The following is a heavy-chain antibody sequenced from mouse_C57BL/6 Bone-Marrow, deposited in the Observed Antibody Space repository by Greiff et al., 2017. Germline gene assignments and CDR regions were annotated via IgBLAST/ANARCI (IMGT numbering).Heavy chain of an antibody. D-gene: IGHD2-4*01. Sequence: QVQLQQSGAELARPGASVKLSCKASGYTFTSYGISWVKQRTGQGLEWIGEIYPRSGNTYYNEKFKGKATLTADKSSSTAYMELRSLTSEDSAVYFCARIPYDYDWFAYWGQATLVTVSA. V-gene: IGHV1-81*01. CDR3: ARIPYDYDWFAY. CDR2: IYPRSGNT. J-gene: IGHJ3*01. CDR1: GYTFTSYG.